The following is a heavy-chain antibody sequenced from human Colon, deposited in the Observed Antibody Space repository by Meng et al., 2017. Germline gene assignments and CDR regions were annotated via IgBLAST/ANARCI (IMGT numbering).Heavy chain of an antibody. V-gene: IGHV6-1*01. CDR1: GDSVSSNSAV. Sequence: SQTLSLTCAISGDSVSSNSAVWVWIRQSPSVGLEWLGRTWYKPKWNSDYALSVKSRITIEADTSKNQFSLHLKSVTPEDTAVYYCARRWYYGSGFWTDAFDVWGQGTMVTVSS. J-gene: IGHJ3*01. CDR3: ARRWYYGSGFWTDAFDV. D-gene: IGHD3-10*01. CDR2: TWYKPKWNS.